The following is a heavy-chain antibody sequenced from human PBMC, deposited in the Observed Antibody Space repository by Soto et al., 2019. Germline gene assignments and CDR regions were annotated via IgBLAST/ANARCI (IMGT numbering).Heavy chain of an antibody. CDR1: GFTFSSSA. D-gene: IGHD6-19*01. CDR3: AKCSVGTVRTSGWCNWFDP. J-gene: IGHJ5*02. Sequence: EVRLLESGGGLAQPGGSRRLSCAASGFTFSSSAMNWVRQAPGKGLEWVSSIRVGGGDTFYADSVRGRFTVSRDISRNTLYLQMNSLRAEDTDIYYCAKCSVGTVRTSGWCNWFDPWGQGTLVTVSS. V-gene: IGHV3-23*01. CDR2: IRVGGGDT.